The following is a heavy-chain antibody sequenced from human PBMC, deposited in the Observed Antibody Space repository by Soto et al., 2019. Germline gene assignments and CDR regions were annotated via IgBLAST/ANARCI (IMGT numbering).Heavy chain of an antibody. CDR3: AREEPRRAAAGPHRWFDP. V-gene: IGHV1-8*01. J-gene: IGHJ5*02. CDR1: GYTFTSYD. Sequence: QVQLVQSGAEVKKPGASVKVSCKASGYTFTSYDINWVRQATGQGLEWMGWMNPNSGNTGYAQKFQGRVTMTRNTXTXTXXMELSSLRSQDTAVYSCAREEPRRAAAGPHRWFDPWGQGTLVTVSS. D-gene: IGHD6-13*01. CDR2: MNPNSGNT.